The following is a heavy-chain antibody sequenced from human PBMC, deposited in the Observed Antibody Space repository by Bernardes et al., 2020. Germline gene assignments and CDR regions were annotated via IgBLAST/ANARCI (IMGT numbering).Heavy chain of an antibody. V-gene: IGHV1-18*01. D-gene: IGHD3-3*01. CDR2: ISAYNGNT. CDR3: AGTLRFLALGWFDP. CDR1: GYTFTSYG. Sequence: ASVQVSCKASGYTFTSYGISWVRQAPGQGLEWMGWISAYNGNTNYAQKLQGRVTMTTDTSTSTAYMELRSLRSDDTAVYYCAGTLRFLALGWFDPWGQGTLVTVSS. J-gene: IGHJ5*02.